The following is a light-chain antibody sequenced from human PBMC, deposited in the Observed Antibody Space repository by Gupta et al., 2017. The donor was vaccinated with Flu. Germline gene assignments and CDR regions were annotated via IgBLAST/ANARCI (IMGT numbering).Light chain of an antibody. Sequence: IDSPASCSDVGGYNCVVWYQQTAAKSPVLLIYVIKKRPAGVPARFSGSNCGNTASVTCAGLPAEDEADYFCNSWSGIKNLWVFGGGTKPTVL. CDR2: VIK. V-gene: IGLV2-8*01. CDR3: NSWSGIKNLWV. CDR1: CSDVGGYNC. J-gene: IGLJ3*02.